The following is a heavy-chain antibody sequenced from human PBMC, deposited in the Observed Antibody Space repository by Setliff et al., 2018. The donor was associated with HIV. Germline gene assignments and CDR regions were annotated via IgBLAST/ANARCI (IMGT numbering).Heavy chain of an antibody. Sequence: GGSLRLSCAASGFIFTNYWMSWVRQAPGKGLEWVANIKQDGSEKYYVDSVRDRFTISRDNGKNTLYLQMNSLTAEDTAVYYCAKTMYSSRWSGFDYWGQGTPVTVSS. J-gene: IGHJ4*02. V-gene: IGHV3-7*01. CDR2: IKQDGSEK. D-gene: IGHD6-13*01. CDR3: AKTMYSSRWSGFDY. CDR1: GFIFTNYW.